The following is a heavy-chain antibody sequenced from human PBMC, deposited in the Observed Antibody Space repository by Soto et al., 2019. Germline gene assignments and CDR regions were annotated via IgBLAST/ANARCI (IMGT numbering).Heavy chain of an antibody. CDR2: IYYSGST. Sequence: SETLSLTCTVSGGSISSYYWSWIRQPPGKGLEWIGYIYYSGSTNYNPSLKSRVTIPVDTSKNQFSLKLSSVTAADTAVYYCAGGGCTSGVCYRHWFDPWGRGTLVTVSS. D-gene: IGHD2-8*01. CDR3: AGGGCTSGVCYRHWFDP. J-gene: IGHJ5*02. CDR1: GGSISSYY. V-gene: IGHV4-59*12.